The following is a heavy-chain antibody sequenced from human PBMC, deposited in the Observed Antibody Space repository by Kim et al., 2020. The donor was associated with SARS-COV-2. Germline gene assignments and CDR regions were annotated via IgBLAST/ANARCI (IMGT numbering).Heavy chain of an antibody. J-gene: IGHJ5*02. D-gene: IGHD3-10*01. CDR3: ARGGITMVLRNWFDP. V-gene: IGHV4-34*01. Sequence: PSLKCRVPKSVDTSKNQFALKLSSVTAADTAVYYCARGGITMVLRNWFDPWGQGTLVTVSS.